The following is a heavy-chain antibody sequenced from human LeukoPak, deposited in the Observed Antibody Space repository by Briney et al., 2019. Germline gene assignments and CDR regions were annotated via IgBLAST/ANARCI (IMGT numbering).Heavy chain of an antibody. CDR2: ISSGGGST. Sequence: GGSLRLSCAASGFTFSSYGMSWVRQAPGKGLEWVSAISSGGGSTYYAHSVKGRFTISRDNSKNTLYLQMNSLRAEDTAVYYCAKSPGYSSSWYDYWGQGTLVTVSS. D-gene: IGHD6-13*01. CDR3: AKSPGYSSSWYDY. V-gene: IGHV3-23*01. CDR1: GFTFSSYG. J-gene: IGHJ4*02.